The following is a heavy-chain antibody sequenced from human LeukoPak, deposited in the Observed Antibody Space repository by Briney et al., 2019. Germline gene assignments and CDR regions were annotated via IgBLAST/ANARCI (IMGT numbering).Heavy chain of an antibody. CDR1: GGSINSRNW. J-gene: IGHJ4*02. CDR3: AREVGSPGRYY. Sequence: PSETLSLTCAVSGGSINSRNWWSWVRQPPGKGLEWIGEIYYSGSTNYNPSLKSRVTISVDKSKNQFSLKVTSVTAADTAVYYCAREVGSPGRYYWGQGTLVTVSS. D-gene: IGHD3-9*01. CDR2: IYYSGST. V-gene: IGHV4-4*02.